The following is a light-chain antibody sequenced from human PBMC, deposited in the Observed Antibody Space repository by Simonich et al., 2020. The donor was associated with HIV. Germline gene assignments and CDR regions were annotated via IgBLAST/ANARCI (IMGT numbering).Light chain of an antibody. CDR3: QQYYSTWT. CDR1: QSVLYSSNNKNY. CDR2: WAS. V-gene: IGKV4-1*01. Sequence: DIVMTQSPDSLAVSLGERATINCKPSQSVLYSSNNKNYLAWYQQKPGQPPKLLIYWASTRESGVPDRFSGSGSGTDFTLIISSLQAEDVAVYYCQQYYSTWTFGQGTKVEIK. J-gene: IGKJ1*01.